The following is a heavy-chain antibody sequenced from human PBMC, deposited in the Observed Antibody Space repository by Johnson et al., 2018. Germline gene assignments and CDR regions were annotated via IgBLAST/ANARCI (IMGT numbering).Heavy chain of an antibody. CDR1: GFTFSSYS. CDR2: IKSKTGGGTT. V-gene: IGHV3-15*05. CDR3: TTAVNYYDMDV. Sequence: VQLVQSGGGVVQPGRSLRLSCAASGFTFSSYSMNWVRQAPGKGLEWVGRIKSKTGGGTTDYAAPVKGRFTISRDDSTNTLYLQMNSLKTEDTAVYYCTTAVNYYDMDVWGQGTTVTVSS. J-gene: IGHJ6*02. D-gene: IGHD4-17*01.